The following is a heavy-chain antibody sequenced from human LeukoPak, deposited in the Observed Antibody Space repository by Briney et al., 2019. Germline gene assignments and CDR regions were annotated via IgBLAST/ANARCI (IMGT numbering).Heavy chain of an antibody. CDR2: IIPIFGTA. V-gene: IGHV1-69*05. CDR1: GGTFSSYA. J-gene: IGHJ4*02. D-gene: IGHD1-26*01. CDR3: AGSYSGSYSEFDY. Sequence: SVKVPCKASGGTFSSYAISWVRQAPGQGLEWMGGIIPIFGTANYAQKFQGRVTITTDESTSTAYMELSSLRSEDTAVYYCAGSYSGSYSEFDYWGQGTLVTVSS.